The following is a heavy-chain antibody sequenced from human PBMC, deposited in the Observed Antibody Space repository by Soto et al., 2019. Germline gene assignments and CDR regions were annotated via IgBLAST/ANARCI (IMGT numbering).Heavy chain of an antibody. Sequence: SETLSLTCAVYGGSFSGYYWSWIRQPPGKGLEWIGEINHSGSTNYNPSLKSRVTISVDTSKNQFSLKLSSVTAADTAVYYCARARESGPSWWFDPWGQGTLVTVSS. CDR3: ARARESGPSWWFDP. CDR2: INHSGST. V-gene: IGHV4-34*01. J-gene: IGHJ5*02. CDR1: GGSFSGYY.